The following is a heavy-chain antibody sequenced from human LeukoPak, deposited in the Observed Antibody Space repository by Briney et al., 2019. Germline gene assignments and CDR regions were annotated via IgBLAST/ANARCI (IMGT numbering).Heavy chain of an antibody. V-gene: IGHV3-74*01. CDR1: GMTFSNHW. D-gene: IGHD3-16*01. CDR3: TTGPSYGYEW. Sequence: GGSLRLSCAASGMTFSNHWMHWIREAPGKGLVWVSLIKTDGRTTIYADSVRGRFTISRDNGRSTLYLQMNSLRAEDTAIYYCTTGPSYGYEWWGQGTEVTVSS. J-gene: IGHJ4*02. CDR2: IKTDGRTT.